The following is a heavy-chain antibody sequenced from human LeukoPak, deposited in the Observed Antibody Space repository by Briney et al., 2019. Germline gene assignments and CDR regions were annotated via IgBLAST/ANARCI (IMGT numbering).Heavy chain of an antibody. D-gene: IGHD2-21*01. V-gene: IGHV3-15*05. CDR1: GFTFSNAW. Sequence: GGSLRLSCAASGFTFSNAWMSWVRQAPGKGLEWVGRIKSNTDGGTIGYAAPVKGRFTISRDDSKNTLYLEMSSLKTEDTAVYYCARGYSRAFDIWGQGTMVTVSS. CDR2: IKSNTDGGTI. J-gene: IGHJ3*02. CDR3: ARGYSRAFDI.